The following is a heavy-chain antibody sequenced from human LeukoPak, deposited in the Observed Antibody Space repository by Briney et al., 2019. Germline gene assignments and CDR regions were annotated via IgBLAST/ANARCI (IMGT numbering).Heavy chain of an antibody. V-gene: IGHV3-30-3*01. CDR3: ATTSMGY. Sequence: PGGSLRLSCAASGFTFNTYAMHWVRQAPGKGLEWVAVISYDGSNKYYADSVKGRFTISRDNSKNTLYLQMNSLRAEDTAVYYCATTSMGYWGQGTLVTVSS. J-gene: IGHJ4*02. CDR2: ISYDGSNK. CDR1: GFTFNTYA. D-gene: IGHD1-1*01.